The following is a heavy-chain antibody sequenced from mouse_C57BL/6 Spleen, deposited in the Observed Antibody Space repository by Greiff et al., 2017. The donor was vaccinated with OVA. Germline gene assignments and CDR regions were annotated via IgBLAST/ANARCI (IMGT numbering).Heavy chain of an antibody. D-gene: IGHD2-3*01. V-gene: IGHV5-12*01. J-gene: IGHJ1*03. Sequence: EVHLVESGGGLVQPGGSLKLSCAASGFTFSDYYMYWVRQTPEKRLEWVAYISNGGGSTYYPDTVKGRFTISRDNAKNTLYLQMSRLKSEDTAMYYCARYDWYFDVWGTGTTVTVSS. CDR2: ISNGGGST. CDR1: GFTFSDYY. CDR3: ARYDWYFDV.